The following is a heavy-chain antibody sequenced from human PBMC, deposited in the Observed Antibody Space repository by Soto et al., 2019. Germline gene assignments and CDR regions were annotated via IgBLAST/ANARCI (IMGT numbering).Heavy chain of an antibody. J-gene: IGHJ6*03. CDR2: IYYSGST. CDR1: GGSISSYY. CDR3: ARGPPSSSSWPYYYYYMDV. V-gene: IGHV4-59*01. Sequence: PSETLSLTCTVSGGSISSYYWSWIRQPPGKGLEWIGYIYYSGSTNYNPSLKSRVTISVGTSKNQFSLKLSSVTAADTAVYYCARGPPSSSSWPYYYYYMDVWGKGTTVTVSS. D-gene: IGHD6-13*01.